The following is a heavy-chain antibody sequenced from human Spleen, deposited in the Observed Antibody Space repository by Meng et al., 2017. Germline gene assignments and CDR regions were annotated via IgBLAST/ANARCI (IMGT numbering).Heavy chain of an antibody. Sequence: GESLKISCAASGFTFNKYEINWVRQAPGKGLEWVSYISSSGSTTYYADSVKGRFTISRDNGKNSLYLQMSSLRVEDTAVYYCAREGGYHFDRWGLGTLVTVSS. CDR2: ISSSGSTT. V-gene: IGHV3-48*03. J-gene: IGHJ4*02. CDR3: AREGGYHFDR. D-gene: IGHD3-22*01. CDR1: GFTFNKYE.